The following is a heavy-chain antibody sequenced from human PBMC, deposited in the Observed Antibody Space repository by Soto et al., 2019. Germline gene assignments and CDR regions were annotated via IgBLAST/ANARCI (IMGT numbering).Heavy chain of an antibody. J-gene: IGHJ6*03. CDR1: GGSISSGGYS. CDR2: IYYSGST. CDR3: ATIQETAATLINYYYYYYMDV. V-gene: IGHV4-31*03. Sequence: SETLSLTCTVSGGSISSGGYSWSWIRQHPGKGLEWIGYIYYSGSTYYNPSLKSRVTISVDTSKNQFSLKLSSVTAADTAVYYCATIQETAATLINYYYYYYMDVWCKGTTVTVSS. D-gene: IGHD2-2*01.